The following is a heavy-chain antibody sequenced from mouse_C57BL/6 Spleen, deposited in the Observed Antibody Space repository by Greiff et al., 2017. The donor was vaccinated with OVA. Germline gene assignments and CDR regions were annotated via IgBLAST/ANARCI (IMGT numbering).Heavy chain of an antibody. V-gene: IGHV5-9*01. CDR1: GFTFSSYT. CDR3: ARQITTVVHFDY. Sequence: EVQVVESGGGLVKPGGSLKLSCAASGFTFSSYTMSWVRQTPEKRLEWVATISGGGGNTYYPDSVKGRFTISRDNAKNTLYLQMSSLRSEDTALYYCARQITTVVHFDYWGQGTTLTVSS. D-gene: IGHD1-1*01. J-gene: IGHJ2*01. CDR2: ISGGGGNT.